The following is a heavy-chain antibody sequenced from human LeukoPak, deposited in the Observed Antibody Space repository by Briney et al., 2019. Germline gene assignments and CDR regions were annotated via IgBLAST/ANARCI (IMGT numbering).Heavy chain of an antibody. CDR2: IIPIFGTA. J-gene: IGHJ4*02. CDR3: ARGDGYNYFDY. CDR1: GGTFSSYA. V-gene: IGHV1-69*05. Sequence: ASVKVSCKATGGTFSSYANSWVRQPPGQGLEWMGVIIPIFGTANYAQKFQGRVTITTDESTSTAYMELGSLRSEDTAVYYCARGDGYNYFDYWGQGTLVTVSS. D-gene: IGHD5-24*01.